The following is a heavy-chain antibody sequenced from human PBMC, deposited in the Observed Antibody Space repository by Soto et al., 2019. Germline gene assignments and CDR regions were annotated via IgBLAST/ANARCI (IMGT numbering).Heavy chain of an antibody. CDR2: IIPMFGTA. D-gene: IGHD5-18*01. J-gene: IGHJ4*02. V-gene: IGHV1-69*05. CDR1: GGTFSTYA. Sequence: QVQLVQSGAEVKKPESSVKVSCMAPGGTFSTYAISWVRQAPGQGLEWMGGIIPMFGTANYAKRFQDRVTXTXYESTNTAYMELSSLRSEDTAVYFCASGIQLWLRRINNGYSGWGQGTLVTVSS. CDR3: ASGIQLWLRRINNGYSG.